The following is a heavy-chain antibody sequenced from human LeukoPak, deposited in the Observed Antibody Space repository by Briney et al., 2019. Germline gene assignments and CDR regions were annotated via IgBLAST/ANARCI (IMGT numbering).Heavy chain of an antibody. Sequence: ASVKVSCKASGYTFTGYYMHWVRQAPGQGREWMGWINPNSGGTNYAQKFQGRVTMTRDTSISTAYMELSRLRSDDTAVYYCARVGASAAGSPKDYWGQGTLVTVSS. CDR1: GYTFTGYY. J-gene: IGHJ4*02. CDR2: INPNSGGT. CDR3: ARVGASAAGSPKDY. V-gene: IGHV1-2*02. D-gene: IGHD6-13*01.